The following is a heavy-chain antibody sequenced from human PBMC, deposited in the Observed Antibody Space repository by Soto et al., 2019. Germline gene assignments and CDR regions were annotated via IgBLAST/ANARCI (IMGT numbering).Heavy chain of an antibody. Sequence: EVQLVESGGGLVQPGGSLRLSCAASGFTVSSNYMSWVRQAPGKGLEWVSVIYSGGSTYYADSVKGRFSLSRDNSKNTLYLQMNSLRAEDTAVYYCARDLRGSYSNWGQGTLVTVSS. V-gene: IGHV3-53*04. CDR2: IYSGGST. CDR1: GFTVSSNY. D-gene: IGHD1-26*01. CDR3: ARDLRGSYSN. J-gene: IGHJ4*02.